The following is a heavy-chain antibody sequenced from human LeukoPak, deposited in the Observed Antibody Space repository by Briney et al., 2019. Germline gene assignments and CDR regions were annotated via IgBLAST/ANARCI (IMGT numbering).Heavy chain of an antibody. V-gene: IGHV3-33*01. CDR1: GFTFSSYG. Sequence: GGSLRLSCAASGFTFSSYGMPWVRQAPGKGLEWVAVIWYDGSNKYYADSVKGRFTISRDNSKNTLYLQMNSLRAEDTAVYYCARASDYYDSRWFDPWGQGTLVTVSS. J-gene: IGHJ5*02. D-gene: IGHD3-22*01. CDR3: ARASDYYDSRWFDP. CDR2: IWYDGSNK.